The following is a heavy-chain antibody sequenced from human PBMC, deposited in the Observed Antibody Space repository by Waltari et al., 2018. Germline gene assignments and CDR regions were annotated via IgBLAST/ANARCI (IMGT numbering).Heavy chain of an antibody. V-gene: IGHV3-7*01. CDR2: INQDGSGR. CDR1: GFTFSNYW. D-gene: IGHD3-10*01. J-gene: IGHJ5*02. CDR3: ARGDSDFREGAS. Sequence: EVRLVESGGGLVQPGGSLRLSCTTSGFTFSNYWMSWVRQAPGKGRGGVANINQDGSGRYHVDSVTGRFTISGDNAMNSLHLQMNSLRAEDTAVYYCARGDSDFREGASWGQGTLVTVSS.